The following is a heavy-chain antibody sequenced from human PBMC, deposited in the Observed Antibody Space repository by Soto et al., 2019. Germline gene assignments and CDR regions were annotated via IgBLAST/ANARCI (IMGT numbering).Heavy chain of an antibody. CDR3: TTVRSPFIFGPEYGMDV. V-gene: IGHV3-15*07. CDR2: IKSKTDGGTT. Sequence: GGSLRLSCAASGFTFSNAWMNWVRQAPGKGLEWVGRIKSKTDGGTTDYAAPVKGRFTISRDDSKNTLYLQMNSLKTEDTAVYYCTTVRSPFIFGPEYGMDVWGQGTTVTVSS. D-gene: IGHD3-3*01. CDR1: GFTFSNAW. J-gene: IGHJ6*02.